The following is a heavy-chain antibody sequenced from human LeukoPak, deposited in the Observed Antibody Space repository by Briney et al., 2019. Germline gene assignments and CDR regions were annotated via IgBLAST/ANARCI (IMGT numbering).Heavy chain of an antibody. CDR2: IYFTGST. J-gene: IGHJ4*02. V-gene: IGHV4-59*12. CDR3: ARDEAWATVTTNPLDY. CDR1: GGSISTYY. D-gene: IGHD4-17*01. Sequence: SETLSLTCTVSGGSISTYYWSWIRQPPGKGLEWIGNIYFTGSTNYNPSAKSRVAISVDTSKNQFSLKLSSVTAADTAVYYCARDEAWATVTTNPLDYWGQGTLVTVSS.